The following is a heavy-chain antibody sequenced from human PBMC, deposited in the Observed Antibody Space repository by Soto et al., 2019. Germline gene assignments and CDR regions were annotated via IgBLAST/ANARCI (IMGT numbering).Heavy chain of an antibody. Sequence: ASVKVSCKASGYTFTGYYMHWVRQAPGQGLEWMGWINPNSGGTNYAQKFQGWVTMTRDTSISTAYMELSRLRSDDTAVYYCARDRDYGDLTYYYYGMDVWGQGTMVTVSS. CDR3: ARDRDYGDLTYYYYGMDV. J-gene: IGHJ6*01. V-gene: IGHV1-2*04. D-gene: IGHD4-17*01. CDR2: INPNSGGT. CDR1: GYTFTGYY.